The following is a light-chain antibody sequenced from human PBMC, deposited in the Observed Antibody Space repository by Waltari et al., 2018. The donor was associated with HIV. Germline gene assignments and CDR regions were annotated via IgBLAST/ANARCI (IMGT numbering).Light chain of an antibody. CDR3: AAWDDSLNGFWV. Sequence: HSLLPRPPSASGTPGQGFTIPCSRSISTIGGNTVNRFHKLPGTAPKLLIYSNNQRPSGVPDRFSGSKSGTSASLAISGLQSEDEADYYCAAWDDSLNGFWVFGGGTKLTVL. CDR2: SNN. J-gene: IGLJ3*02. CDR1: ISTIGGNT. V-gene: IGLV1-44*01.